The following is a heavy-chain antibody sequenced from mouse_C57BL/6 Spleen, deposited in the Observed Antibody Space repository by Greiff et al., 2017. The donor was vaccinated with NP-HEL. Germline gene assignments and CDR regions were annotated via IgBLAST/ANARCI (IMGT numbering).Heavy chain of an antibody. Sequence: EVQVVESGPELVKPGASVKISCKASGYSFTGYYMNWVKQSPEKSLEWIGEINPSTGGTTYNQKFKAKATLTVDKSSSTAYMQLKSLTSEDSAVYYCARGITTAPFDYWGQGTTLTVSS. CDR1: GYSFTGYY. CDR2: INPSTGGT. J-gene: IGHJ2*01. CDR3: ARGITTAPFDY. V-gene: IGHV1-42*01. D-gene: IGHD1-2*01.